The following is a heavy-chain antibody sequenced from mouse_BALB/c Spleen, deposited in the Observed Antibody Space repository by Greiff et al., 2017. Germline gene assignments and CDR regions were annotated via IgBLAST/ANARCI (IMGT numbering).Heavy chain of an antibody. J-gene: IGHJ3*01. V-gene: IGHV1-7*01. CDR2: INPSTGYT. CDR1: GYTFTSYW. CDR3: ARGDMITSWFAY. Sequence: VQLQQSGAELAKPGASVKMSCKASGYTFTSYWMHWVKQRPGQGLEWIGYINPSTGYTEYNQKFKDKATLTADKSSSTAYMQLSSLTSEDSAVYYCARGDMITSWFAYWGQGTLVTVSA. D-gene: IGHD2-4*01.